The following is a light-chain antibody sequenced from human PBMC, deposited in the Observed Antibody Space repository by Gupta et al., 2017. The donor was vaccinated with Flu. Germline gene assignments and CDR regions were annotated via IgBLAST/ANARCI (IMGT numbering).Light chain of an antibody. V-gene: IGKV1-5*03. CDR3: QQDDSYPWT. CDR2: KAS. CDR1: QSISNM. J-gene: IGKJ1*01. Sequence: PSTRSASVGDRVTITCRARQSISNMFEWYQQKPGKAPKLLIYKASSVESGVPSRFSGRGSGTEFTLTISSLQPDDFATYYCQQDDSYPWTFGQGTKVEIK.